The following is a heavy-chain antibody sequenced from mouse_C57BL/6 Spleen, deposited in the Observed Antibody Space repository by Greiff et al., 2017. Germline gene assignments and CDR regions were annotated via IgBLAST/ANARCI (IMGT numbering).Heavy chain of an antibody. Sequence: QVQLQQPGAELVRPGTSVKLSCKASGYTFTSYWMHWVKQRPGQGLEWIGVIDPSDSYTNYNQKFKGKATLTVDPSSSTAYMQLSSLTSEDSAVYYCARGGGDYEAYYFDYWGQGTTLTVSS. CDR3: ARGGGDYEAYYFDY. CDR2: IDPSDSYT. D-gene: IGHD2-4*01. CDR1: GYTFTSYW. V-gene: IGHV1-59*01. J-gene: IGHJ2*01.